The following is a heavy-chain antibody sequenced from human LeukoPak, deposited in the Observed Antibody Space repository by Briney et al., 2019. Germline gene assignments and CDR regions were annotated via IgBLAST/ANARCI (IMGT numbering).Heavy chain of an antibody. Sequence: PSETLSLTCTVSGYSISSDYYWGWIRQPPGKGLEWIASVSHSGSTYYNPSLKSRVTISVDTSKNQFSLKVTSVTAADTALYYCARERIERYTYASSDFDYWGRGTLVTVSS. D-gene: IGHD5-18*01. J-gene: IGHJ4*02. V-gene: IGHV4-38-2*02. CDR1: GYSISSDYY. CDR3: ARERIERYTYASSDFDY. CDR2: VSHSGST.